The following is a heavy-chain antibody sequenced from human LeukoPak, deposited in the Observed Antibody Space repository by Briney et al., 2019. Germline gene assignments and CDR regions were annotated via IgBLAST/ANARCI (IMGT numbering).Heavy chain of an antibody. CDR1: GFTFSTYA. J-gene: IGHJ4*02. D-gene: IGHD6-13*01. Sequence: RSGGSLRLSCAASGFTFSTYAMTWVRQAPGKGLEWVSLISGTGGSTYYADSVKGRFTISRDNSKNTLYLQMNSLRAEDTAVYYCAKIPNTISWYFDFWGQGTLVTVSS. V-gene: IGHV3-23*01. CDR2: ISGTGGST. CDR3: AKIPNTISWYFDF.